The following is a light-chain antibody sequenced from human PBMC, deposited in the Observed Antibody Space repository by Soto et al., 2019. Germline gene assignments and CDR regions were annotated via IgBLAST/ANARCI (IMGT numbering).Light chain of an antibody. V-gene: IGLV2-14*03. CDR2: DVS. CDR3: SSFTTTNTYV. CDR1: SSDVGTHNF. J-gene: IGLJ1*01. Sequence: QSALTQPAYVSGSPRQSIAMSCPGTSSDVGTHNFVSWYQQHPGKAPKLIIYDVSNRPSGVSDRFFGSKSGNTASLTISGLQAEDGADYYCSSFTTTNTYVFGTGTKVTVL.